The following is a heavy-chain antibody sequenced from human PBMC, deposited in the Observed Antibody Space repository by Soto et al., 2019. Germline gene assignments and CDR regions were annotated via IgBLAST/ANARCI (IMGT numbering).Heavy chain of an antibody. Sequence: QVQLVQSGAEVKMPGASVKVSCKASGYTFTSYGISWVRQDPGQGLEWLGWISGYNGNTKYAQKFQGRVTMTTDTTTSTSYMELRSLGSDDTVMYSCARGWGEYRGQGTLVTVSS. CDR2: ISGYNGNT. D-gene: IGHD3-10*01. V-gene: IGHV1-18*01. J-gene: IGHJ4*02. CDR1: GYTFTSYG. CDR3: ARGWGEY.